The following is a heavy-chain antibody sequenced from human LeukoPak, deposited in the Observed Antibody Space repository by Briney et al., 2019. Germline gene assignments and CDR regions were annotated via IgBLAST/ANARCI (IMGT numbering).Heavy chain of an antibody. Sequence: PGGSLRLSCAASGFTFSSYAMPWVRQAPGKGLEWVAVISYDGSNKYYADSVKGRFTISRDNSKNTLYLQMNSLRAEDTAVYYCARDKGYCSSTSCYPHPSYFDYWGQGTLVTVSS. D-gene: IGHD2-2*01. J-gene: IGHJ4*02. CDR3: ARDKGYCSSTSCYPHPSYFDY. V-gene: IGHV3-30-3*01. CDR1: GFTFSSYA. CDR2: ISYDGSNK.